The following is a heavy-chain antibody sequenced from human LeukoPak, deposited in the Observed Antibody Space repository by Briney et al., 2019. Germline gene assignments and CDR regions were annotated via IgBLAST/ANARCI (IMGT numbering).Heavy chain of an antibody. CDR3: VRGGYDLWDY. D-gene: IGHD3-3*01. Sequence: PGGSLRLSCTASGFTFSNYWMHWVRQVPGKGLVWVSHINSDGSGTNYADSVKGRFTISRDHTKNTVYLQMNSLRAEDTALYHCVRGGYDLWDYWGQGTLVTVSS. CDR2: INSDGSGT. V-gene: IGHV3-74*01. CDR1: GFTFSNYW. J-gene: IGHJ4*02.